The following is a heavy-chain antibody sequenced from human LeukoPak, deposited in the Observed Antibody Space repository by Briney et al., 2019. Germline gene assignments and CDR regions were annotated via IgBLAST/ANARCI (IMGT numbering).Heavy chain of an antibody. CDR3: ARESVVVTRVNAFDI. D-gene: IGHD2-21*02. CDR2: IYSGGST. Sequence: GGSLRLSCAASGFTVSSNYMSWVRQAPGKGVGWGSVIYSGGSTYYADSVKGRFTIPRDNSKNTLYLQMNSLRAEDTAVYYCARESVVVTRVNAFDIWGQGTMVTVSS. CDR1: GFTVSSNY. V-gene: IGHV3-53*01. J-gene: IGHJ3*02.